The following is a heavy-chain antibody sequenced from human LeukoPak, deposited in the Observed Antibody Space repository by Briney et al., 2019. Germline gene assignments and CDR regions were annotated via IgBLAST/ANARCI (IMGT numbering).Heavy chain of an antibody. CDR1: GGPISSSSYY. D-gene: IGHD2-21*02. CDR3: ARVDPACGGDCYPPED. J-gene: IGHJ4*02. V-gene: IGHV4-61*01. Sequence: SETLSLTCTVSGGPISSSSYYWSWIRQPPGKGLEWIGYIYYSGSTNYNPSLKSRVTISVDTSKNQFSLKLSSVTAADTAVYYCARVDPACGGDCYPPEDWGQGTLVTVSS. CDR2: IYYSGST.